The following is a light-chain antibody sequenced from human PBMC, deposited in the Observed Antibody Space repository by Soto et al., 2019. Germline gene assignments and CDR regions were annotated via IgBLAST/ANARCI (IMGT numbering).Light chain of an antibody. CDR2: EVS. Sequence: QSALTQPASVSGSPGQSITISCTGTSSDVGSYNLVSWYQQHPGKAPKLMIYEVSKRPSGVSNRFSGSKSGNTASLTISGLQAEDEADYYCCSYAGSSTFVFGGGTKLDRP. V-gene: IGLV2-23*02. CDR3: CSYAGSSTFV. J-gene: IGLJ2*01. CDR1: SSDVGSYNL.